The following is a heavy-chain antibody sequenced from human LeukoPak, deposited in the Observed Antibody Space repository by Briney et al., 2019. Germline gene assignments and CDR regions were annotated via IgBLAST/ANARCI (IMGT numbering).Heavy chain of an antibody. V-gene: IGHV1-2*04. D-gene: IGHD3-9*01. CDR1: GYTFTGYY. CDR3: AAEPFDLVGGHYYYGMDV. J-gene: IGHJ6*02. Sequence: ASVKVSCKASGYTFTGYYMHWVRQAPGQGLEWMGWINPNSGGTNYAQKFQGWVTITRDMSTSTAYMELSSLRSEDTAVYYCAAEPFDLVGGHYYYGMDVWGQGTTVTVSS. CDR2: INPNSGGT.